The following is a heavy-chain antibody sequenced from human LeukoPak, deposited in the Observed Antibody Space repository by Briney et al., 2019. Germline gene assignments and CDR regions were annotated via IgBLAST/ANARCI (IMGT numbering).Heavy chain of an antibody. CDR2: INPNSGGT. D-gene: IGHD3-22*01. J-gene: IGHJ4*02. Sequence: ASVKVSCKASGYTFTGYYMHWVRQAPGQGLEWMGWINPNSGGTNYAQKFQGRVTMTRDTSISTAYMELRRLRSDDTAVYYCARGDLYDSSGYYPFDYWGQGALVTVSS. CDR1: GYTFTGYY. CDR3: ARGDLYDSSGYYPFDY. V-gene: IGHV1-2*02.